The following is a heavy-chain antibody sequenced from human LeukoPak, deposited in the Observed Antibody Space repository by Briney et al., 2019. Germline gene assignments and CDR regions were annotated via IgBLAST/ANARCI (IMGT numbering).Heavy chain of an antibody. CDR3: ATYAVAGTEY. J-gene: IGHJ4*02. CDR2: ISSDGTIT. Sequence: PGGSLRLSCAASGFTLSTYWMHWVRQAPGKGLVWVSRISSDGTITTYADSVKGRFTISRDNAKNSLYLQMNSLRDEDTAVYYCATYAVAGTEYWGQGTLLTVSS. CDR1: GFTLSTYW. V-gene: IGHV3-74*01. D-gene: IGHD6-19*01.